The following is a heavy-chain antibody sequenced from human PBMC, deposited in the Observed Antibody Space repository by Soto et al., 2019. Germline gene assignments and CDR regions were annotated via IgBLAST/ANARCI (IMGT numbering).Heavy chain of an antibody. CDR2: INGDGSST. CDR1: GFTFSSHW. Sequence: EVQLVESGGGLVQPGGSLRLSCAASGFTFSSHWMHWVRQAPGKGLVWVSRINGDGSSTTYAASMKGRFTISRDDAKSTLYRQMKSLRAEDTAVYYGARGLEEWGETTVIWGQGTGVTVSS. CDR3: ARGLEEWGETTVI. J-gene: IGHJ3*02. V-gene: IGHV3-74*01. D-gene: IGHD3-3*01.